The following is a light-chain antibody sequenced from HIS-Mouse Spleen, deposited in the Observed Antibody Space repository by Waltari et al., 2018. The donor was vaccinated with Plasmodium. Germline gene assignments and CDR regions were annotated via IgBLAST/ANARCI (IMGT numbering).Light chain of an antibody. J-gene: IGLJ3*02. Sequence: SYDLTQPPSVPVSPGQTPRTTSSGDALPKQYAYWSQQKPGQAPVLVIYKDSERPSGIPERFSGSSSGTTVTLTISGVQAEDEADYYCQSADSSGTPNWVFGGGTKLTVL. CDR1: ALPKQY. CDR3: QSADSSGTPNWV. V-gene: IGLV3-25*03. CDR2: KDS.